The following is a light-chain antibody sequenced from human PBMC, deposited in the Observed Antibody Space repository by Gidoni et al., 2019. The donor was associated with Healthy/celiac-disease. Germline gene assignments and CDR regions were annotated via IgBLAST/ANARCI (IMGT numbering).Light chain of an antibody. CDR2: KDR. CDR3: QSADSSGTSWV. Sequence: SYELTQPPSASVSPGQTARITCSGDALPKQYAYWYQQKPGQAPVLVIYKDRERPSGIPERFSGASSGTTVTLTISGVQAEDEADYYCQSADSSGTSWVFGGGTKLTVL. CDR1: ALPKQY. J-gene: IGLJ3*02. V-gene: IGLV3-25*03.